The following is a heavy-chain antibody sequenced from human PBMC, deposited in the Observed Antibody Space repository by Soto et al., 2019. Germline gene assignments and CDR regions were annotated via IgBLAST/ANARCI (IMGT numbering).Heavy chain of an antibody. CDR2: ISAGDGDT. CDR3: ARGHDILTGYYGGSFQH. D-gene: IGHD3-9*01. Sequence: QVQLVQSGAELKKPGTSVKVSCKASGYIFTNYGVHWVRQAPGQRLEWMAWISAGDGDTKYSQKFHDRITITRDTSANTAYMEMSSLKSEDTAVYYCARGHDILTGYYGGSFQHWGQGTLVTVSS. V-gene: IGHV1-3*01. CDR1: GYIFTNYG. J-gene: IGHJ1*01.